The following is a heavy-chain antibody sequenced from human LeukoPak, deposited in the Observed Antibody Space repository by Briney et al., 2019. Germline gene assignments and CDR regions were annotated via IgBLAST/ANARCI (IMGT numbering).Heavy chain of an antibody. CDR2: ISGSGGST. J-gene: IGHJ4*02. CDR3: AKDPAHCSSTSCGY. Sequence: GGSLRLSCAASGFTFSSYAMSWVRQAPGKGLEWVSAISGSGGSTYYADSVKGRFTISRDNSKNTLYLQMNGLRAEDTAVYYCAKDPAHCSSTSCGYWGQGTLVTVSS. CDR1: GFTFSSYA. V-gene: IGHV3-23*01. D-gene: IGHD2-2*01.